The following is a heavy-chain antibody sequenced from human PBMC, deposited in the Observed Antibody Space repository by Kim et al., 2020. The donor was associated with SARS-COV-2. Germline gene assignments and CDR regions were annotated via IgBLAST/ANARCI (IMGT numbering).Heavy chain of an antibody. Sequence: ASVKVSCKASGYTFISYYMHWVRQAPGQGLEWMGIINPSGGSTSYAQKFQGRVTRTRDTSTSTVYMELSSLRSEDTAVYYCARGRPGYSRAKTTNNWFYPWGQGTLVTASS. D-gene: IGHD6-13*01. CDR3: ARGRPGYSRAKTTNNWFYP. J-gene: IGHJ5*02. CDR1: GYTFISYY. V-gene: IGHV1-46*01. CDR2: INPSGGST.